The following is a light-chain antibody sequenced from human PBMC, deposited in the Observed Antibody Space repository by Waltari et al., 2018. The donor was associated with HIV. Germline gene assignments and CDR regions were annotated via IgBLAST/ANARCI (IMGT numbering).Light chain of an antibody. CDR3: SSYTNNNTLI. J-gene: IGLJ2*01. CDR2: DVT. Sequence: QSALTQPASVSGSPRQSITLPCTGASNAIFHHHYVFWYQQHPAKAPKLIIYDVTSRPSGVSNRFSASKSGNTASLTISGLQADDEADYYCSSYTNNNTLIFGGGTKLTVL. V-gene: IGLV2-14*03. CDR1: SNAIFHHHY.